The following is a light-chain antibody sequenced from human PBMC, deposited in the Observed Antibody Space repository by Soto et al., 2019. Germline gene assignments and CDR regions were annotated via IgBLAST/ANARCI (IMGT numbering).Light chain of an antibody. V-gene: IGLV2-14*01. Sequence: QSVLTQPASVSGSPGQSITISCTGTSSDVGGYNYVPWYQQHPGKAPKLMIYDVSNRPSGVSNRFSGSKSGNTASLTISGLQAEDEADYYCSSYTSSSTPVVFGGGTKLTV. CDR2: DVS. CDR3: SSYTSSSTPVV. CDR1: SSDVGGYNY. J-gene: IGLJ2*01.